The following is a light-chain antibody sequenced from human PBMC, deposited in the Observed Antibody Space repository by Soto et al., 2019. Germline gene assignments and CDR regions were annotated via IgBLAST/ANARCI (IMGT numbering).Light chain of an antibody. Sequence: QSVLTQPASVSGSPGQSITLSCTGTSSDVGDYNYVSWYQQHPGKAPRLFIYEVSYRPSGVSNRFSGSKSGNTASLTISGLQAEDEADYYCSSYASSSTWVFGGGTKLTVL. CDR2: EVS. CDR1: SSDVGDYNY. V-gene: IGLV2-14*01. J-gene: IGLJ3*02. CDR3: SSYASSSTWV.